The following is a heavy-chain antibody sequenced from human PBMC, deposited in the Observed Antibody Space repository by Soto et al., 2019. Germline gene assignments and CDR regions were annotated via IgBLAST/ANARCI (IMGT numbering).Heavy chain of an antibody. CDR3: ARGFYGSGGSCYFDY. CDR2: INSDGSST. CDR1: GFTFSSYL. Sequence: EVQLVESGGGLVQPGGSLRLSCAASGFTFSSYLMHWVRQAPGKGLVWVSRINSDGSSTSYADSVKGRFTISRDNAKNTLYRQMNSLRAEDTAVYYCARGFYGSGGSCYFDYLGQGTLVTVSS. J-gene: IGHJ4*02. V-gene: IGHV3-74*01. D-gene: IGHD2-15*01.